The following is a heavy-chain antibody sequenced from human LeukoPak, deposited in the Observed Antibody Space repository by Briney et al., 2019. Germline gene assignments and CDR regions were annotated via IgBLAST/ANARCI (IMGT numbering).Heavy chain of an antibody. D-gene: IGHD6-19*01. CDR3: ARAVAGKKYFQH. CDR2: INHSGST. CDR1: GGSSSGYY. Sequence: PSETLSLTCAVYGGSSSGYYWSWIRHPPGKGLEWIGEINHSGSTNYNPSLKSRVTISVHTSKNQFALKLSSVTAADTAVYYCARAVAGKKYFQHWGQGTLVTVSS. V-gene: IGHV4-34*01. J-gene: IGHJ1*01.